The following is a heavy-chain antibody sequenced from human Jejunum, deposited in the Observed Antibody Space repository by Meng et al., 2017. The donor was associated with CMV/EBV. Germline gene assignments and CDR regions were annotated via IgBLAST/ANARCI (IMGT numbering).Heavy chain of an antibody. J-gene: IGHJ6*02. V-gene: IGHV3-30*02. CDR1: YG. D-gene: IGHD2-21*02. CDR3: AKDHDFVTGKDYHYAMDV. Sequence: YGIDWVRQAPGKGLEWVSFMRYDGTTTYYADSVEGRFTISRDNSKNTLYLQMNSLRPEDTAVYYCAKDHDFVTGKDYHYAMDVWGQGTTVTVSS. CDR2: MRYDGTTT.